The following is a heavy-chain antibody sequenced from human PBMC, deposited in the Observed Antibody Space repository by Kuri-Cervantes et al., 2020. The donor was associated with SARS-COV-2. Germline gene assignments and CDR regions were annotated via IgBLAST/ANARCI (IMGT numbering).Heavy chain of an antibody. CDR3: ARQRGGQLGIGDY. V-gene: IGHV5-51*01. D-gene: IGHD7-27*01. CDR1: GYSFTNFW. Sequence: GGSLRLSCKASGYSFTNFWIGWVRQMPGKGLEWMGIIYPGDSDTTYSPSFHGQVTISADKSINTAYLQWGSLKASDTAMYYCARQRGGQLGIGDYWGQGTLVTVSS. CDR2: IYPGDSDT. J-gene: IGHJ4*02.